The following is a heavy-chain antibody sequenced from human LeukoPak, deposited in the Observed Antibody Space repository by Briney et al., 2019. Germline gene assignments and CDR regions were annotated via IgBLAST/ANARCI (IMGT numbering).Heavy chain of an antibody. CDR3: VRPIVGATTLDY. J-gene: IGHJ4*02. D-gene: IGHD1-26*01. Sequence: SETLSLTCAVYGGSFSGYYWSWIRQPPGKGLEWIGEINHSGSTNYNPSLKSRVTISVDTSKNQFSLKLSSVTAADTAVYYCVRPIVGATTLDYWGQGTLVTVSS. CDR2: INHSGST. V-gene: IGHV4-34*01. CDR1: GGSFSGYY.